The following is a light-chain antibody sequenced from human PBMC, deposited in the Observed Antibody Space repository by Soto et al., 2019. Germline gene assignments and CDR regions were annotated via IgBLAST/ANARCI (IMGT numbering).Light chain of an antibody. Sequence: DIQMTQSPSTLSGSVGDRVTITCRASQGISSFLVWYQQKPGKAPKLLIYAASTLQSGVPSRFSGSGSGTDFTLTISSLQPEDFATYYCQQYDSYPWTFGQGTKVDI. J-gene: IGKJ1*01. CDR3: QQYDSYPWT. CDR1: QGISSF. CDR2: AAS. V-gene: IGKV1-9*01.